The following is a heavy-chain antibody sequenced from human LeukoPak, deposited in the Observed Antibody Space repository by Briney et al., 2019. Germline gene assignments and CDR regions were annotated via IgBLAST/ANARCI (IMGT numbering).Heavy chain of an antibody. Sequence: PGGSLKLPCAASGFTFDNYAMHWVRQAPGKGLEWVSLISGDGGTTNYAHSLKGRFTISRDNSKNSLYLQVNSLSTEDTALYYSAKAAKTLTTYYCCSGMDVWGQGTTVTVSS. J-gene: IGHJ6*02. V-gene: IGHV3-43*02. CDR2: ISGDGGTT. D-gene: IGHD1/OR15-1a*01. CDR3: AKAAKTLTTYYCCSGMDV. CDR1: GFTFDNYA.